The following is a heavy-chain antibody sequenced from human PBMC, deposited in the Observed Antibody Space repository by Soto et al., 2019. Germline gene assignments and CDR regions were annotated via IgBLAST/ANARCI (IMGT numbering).Heavy chain of an antibody. Sequence: EVQLAESGGGLAQPGGSLRLSCAASGFTLSGYAMDWVRQAPGKGLEYVSGISSNGVGTYYANSVQGRFTISRDNSKNRVYLKMGSLRPEDMAVYYCARRARPDFYYMDVWGKGTTVPVSS. J-gene: IGHJ6*03. V-gene: IGHV3-64*01. CDR2: ISSNGVGT. CDR3: ARRARPDFYYMDV. D-gene: IGHD6-6*01. CDR1: GFTLSGYA.